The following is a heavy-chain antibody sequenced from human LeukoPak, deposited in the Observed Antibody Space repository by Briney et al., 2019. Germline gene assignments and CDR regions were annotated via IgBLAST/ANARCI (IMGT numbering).Heavy chain of an antibody. CDR1: GFTFSSYA. CDR2: ISYDGSNK. V-gene: IGHV3-30-3*01. CDR3: ARDRGRALYYYYGMDV. J-gene: IGHJ6*02. D-gene: IGHD5-24*01. Sequence: GGSLRLSCAASGFTFSSYAMHWVRQAPGKGLEWVAVISYDGSNKYYADPVKGRFTISRDNSKNTLYLQMNSLRAEDTAVYYCARDRGRALYYYYGMDVWGQGTTVTVSS.